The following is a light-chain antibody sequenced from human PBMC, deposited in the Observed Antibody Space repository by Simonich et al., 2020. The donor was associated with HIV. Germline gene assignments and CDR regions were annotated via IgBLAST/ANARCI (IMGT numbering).Light chain of an antibody. CDR1: SSDVNTYNY. CDR3: SSYTGSNTLI. J-gene: IGLJ2*01. Sequence: QSALTQPASVSGSPGQSITISCTGTSSDVNTYNYLSWYQQHPGKAPKLRIYDVTKRPSGVSNRFSGSKSGNTASLTISRLRAEDEAEYYCSSYTGSNTLIFGGGTKLTVL. CDR2: DVT. V-gene: IGLV2-14*01.